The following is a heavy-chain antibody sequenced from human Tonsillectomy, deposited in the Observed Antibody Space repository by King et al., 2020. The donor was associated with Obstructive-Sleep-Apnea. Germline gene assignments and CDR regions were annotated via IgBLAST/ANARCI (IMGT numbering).Heavy chain of an antibody. J-gene: IGHJ6*02. CDR3: ARESGWTSATIFYGMDV. Sequence: QLVQSGGGVVQPGRSLRLSCAASGFTFSNHAMHWVRQAPGKGLEWVAVISYDENSKFCADSVKGRFTISRDNSKNALYLQMNSLRAEDTAVYYFARESGWTSATIFYGMDVWGQGTTVTVSS. V-gene: IGHV3-30*04. CDR1: GFTFSNHA. CDR2: ISYDENSK. D-gene: IGHD6-19*01.